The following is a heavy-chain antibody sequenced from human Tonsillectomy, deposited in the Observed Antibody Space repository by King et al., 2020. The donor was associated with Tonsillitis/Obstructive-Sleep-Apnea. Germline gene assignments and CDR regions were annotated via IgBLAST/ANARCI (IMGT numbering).Heavy chain of an antibody. V-gene: IGHV3-23*04. CDR1: GFTFSSYA. Sequence: VQLVESGGGLVQPGGSLRLSCAASGFTFSSYAMSWVRQAPGKGLEWVSAISGSGGSTYYADSVKGRFTISRDNSKNTLNLQMNSLRAEDTAVYYCAKQTDIVVVPAAIQRYYYYYYMDVWGKGTTVTVSS. CDR3: AKQTDIVVVPAAIQRYYYYYYMDV. CDR2: ISGSGGST. J-gene: IGHJ6*03. D-gene: IGHD2-2*02.